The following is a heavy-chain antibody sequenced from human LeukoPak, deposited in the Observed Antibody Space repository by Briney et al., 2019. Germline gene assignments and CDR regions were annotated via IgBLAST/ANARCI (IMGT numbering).Heavy chain of an antibody. J-gene: IGHJ6*02. Sequence: GGSLRHSCAASGFPYSGYWMTWVRQAPGKGLQWVASIKQDASDSRHVDSVKGRFTSSRDNAKNSLFLQMNNLRPGDTAVYYCAKNIAAPGRVDYQLYGMDEWGQGTTVTVSS. CDR3: AKNIAAPGRVDYQLYGMDE. D-gene: IGHD6-25*01. CDR1: GFPYSGYW. V-gene: IGHV3-7*01. CDR2: IKQDASDS.